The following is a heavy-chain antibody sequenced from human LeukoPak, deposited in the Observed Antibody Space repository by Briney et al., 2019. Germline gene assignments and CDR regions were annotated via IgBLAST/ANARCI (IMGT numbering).Heavy chain of an antibody. J-gene: IGHJ3*02. CDR2: IIPIFGTA. V-gene: IGHV1-69*05. CDR1: GGTFSSYA. Sequence: GASVKVSCKASGGTFSSYAISWVRQAPGQGLEWMGGIIPIFGTANYAQKFQGRVTITTGESTSTAYMELSSLRSEDTAVYYCARAISNYTAMVSDAFDIWGQGTMVTVSS. D-gene: IGHD5-18*01. CDR3: ARAISNYTAMVSDAFDI.